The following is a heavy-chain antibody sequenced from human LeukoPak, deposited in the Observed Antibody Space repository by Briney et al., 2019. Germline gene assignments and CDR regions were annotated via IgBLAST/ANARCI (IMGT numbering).Heavy chain of an antibody. CDR3: ARGYGAVGTRSWFDP. Sequence: GASVKVSCKASGYTFTGYYMHWVRQAPGQGLEWMGWINPNSGGTNYAQKFQGWVTMTRDTSISTAYMELSRLRSDDTAVYYCARGYGAVGTRSWFDPWGQGTLVTVSS. J-gene: IGHJ5*02. CDR1: GYTFTGYY. D-gene: IGHD1-26*01. CDR2: INPNSGGT. V-gene: IGHV1-2*04.